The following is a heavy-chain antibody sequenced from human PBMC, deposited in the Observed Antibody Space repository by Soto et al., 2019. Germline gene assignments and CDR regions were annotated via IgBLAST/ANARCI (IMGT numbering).Heavy chain of an antibody. CDR3: ARLPKGSTVTS. CDR2: ITSSGDSI. D-gene: IGHD4-17*01. CDR1: GFRFSDYS. V-gene: IGHV3-48*02. J-gene: IGHJ4*02. Sequence: EVQLLESGGGLVHPGGSLRLSCAASGFRFSDYSMNWVRQAPGKGLEWVSYITSSGDSIYYADSVKGRFTVSRDNAKNSLFLQMNGLRDEDTAVYYCARLPKGSTVTSWGQGTLVTVSS.